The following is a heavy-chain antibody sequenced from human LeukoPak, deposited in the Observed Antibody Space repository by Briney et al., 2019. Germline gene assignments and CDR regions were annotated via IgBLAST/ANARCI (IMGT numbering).Heavy chain of an antibody. CDR2: INHSGST. CDR3: ARRPLRSTSPGGWFDP. Sequence: SETLSLTCAVYGGSFSGYYWSWIRQPPGKGLEWIGEINHSGSTNYNPSLKSRVTISVDTSKNQFSLKLSSVTAADTAVYYCARRPLRSTSPGGWFDPWGQGTLVTVSS. D-gene: IGHD2-2*01. J-gene: IGHJ5*02. CDR1: GGSFSGYY. V-gene: IGHV4-34*01.